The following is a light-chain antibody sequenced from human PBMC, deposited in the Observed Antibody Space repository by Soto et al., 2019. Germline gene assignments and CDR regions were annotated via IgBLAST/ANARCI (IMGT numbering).Light chain of an antibody. CDR3: QHYGSSPPIT. Sequence: DIVVTQSPGTLSVSPGERATLSCRTSQGISTTYLAWYQQRPGQAPRLLIYGASIRATGIPDRFSGAGSGTDFNLTISRLEPEDFEVYYCQHYGSSPPITFGQGTRLEIK. V-gene: IGKV3-20*01. J-gene: IGKJ5*01. CDR1: QGISTTY. CDR2: GAS.